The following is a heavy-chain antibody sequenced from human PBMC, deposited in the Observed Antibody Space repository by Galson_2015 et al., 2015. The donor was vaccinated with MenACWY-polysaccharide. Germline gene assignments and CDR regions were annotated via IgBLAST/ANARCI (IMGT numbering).Heavy chain of an antibody. V-gene: IGHV3-11*04. J-gene: IGHJ3*01. D-gene: IGHD5-24*01. CDR2: ISSSGQTR. CDR1: GLIVSANY. Sequence: SLRLSCATSGLIVSANYMAWFRQAPGKGLEWVSYISSSGQTRYYGDAVKGRFTISRDNAENSMYLQMNSLRVEDTALYYCARVPPRMAPGAFDVWGQGTLVTVS. CDR3: ARVPPRMAPGAFDV.